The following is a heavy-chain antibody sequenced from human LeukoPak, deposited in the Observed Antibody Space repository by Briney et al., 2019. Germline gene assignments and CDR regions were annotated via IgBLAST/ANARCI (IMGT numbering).Heavy chain of an antibody. V-gene: IGHV4-59*08. CDR1: GGSISSYY. CDR2: IYYSGST. D-gene: IGHD5-12*01. Sequence: SETLSLTCTVSGGSISSYYWSWIRQPPGKGLEWIGYIYYSGSTNYNPSLKSRVTISVDTSKNQFSLKLSSVTAADTAVYYCARQRPGIVATIDYWGQGTLVTVSS. CDR3: ARQRPGIVATIDY. J-gene: IGHJ4*02.